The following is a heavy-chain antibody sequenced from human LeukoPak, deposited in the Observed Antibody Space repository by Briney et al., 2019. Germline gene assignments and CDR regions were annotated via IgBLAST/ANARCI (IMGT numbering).Heavy chain of an antibody. CDR2: IYTSGST. J-gene: IGHJ6*03. CDR1: GGSISSGSYY. CDR3: ARWRAAAGTDYYYYMDV. V-gene: IGHV4-61*02. D-gene: IGHD6-13*01. Sequence: PSETLSLTCTVSGGSISSGSYYWSRIRQPAGMGLEWIGRIYTSGSTNYNPSLKSRVTISVDTSKNQFSLKLSSVTAADTAVYYCARWRAAAGTDYYYYMDVWGKGTTVTVSS.